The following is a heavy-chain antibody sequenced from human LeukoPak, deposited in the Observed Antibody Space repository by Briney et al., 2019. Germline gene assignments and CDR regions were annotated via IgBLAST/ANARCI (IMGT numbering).Heavy chain of an antibody. V-gene: IGHV4-59*08. CDR2: IYFSGST. J-gene: IGHJ6*03. D-gene: IGHD3-3*01. CDR3: ARSAYDFWSERDLYDYSYYMDV. Sequence: CPASGFRVSGYDLNWIRQPPAKGLEGIGYIYFSGSTTYNSSLESRVTISVDTSKNQFSLRLSSVTAADTAVYYCARSAYDFWSERDLYDYSYYMDVWGKGTTVTVSS. CDR1: GFRVSGYD.